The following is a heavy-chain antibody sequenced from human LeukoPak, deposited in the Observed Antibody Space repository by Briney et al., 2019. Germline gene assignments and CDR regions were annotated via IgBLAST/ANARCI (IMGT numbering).Heavy chain of an antibody. CDR3: AKSGPGYSSGWFAVYYFDY. V-gene: IGHV3-23*01. D-gene: IGHD6-19*01. Sequence: PGGSLRLSCAASGFTFSSYAMSWVRQAPGNGLEWVSAISGSGGSTYYADSVKGRFTISRDNSKNTLYLQMNSPRAEDTAVYYCAKSGPGYSSGWFAVYYFDYWGQGTLVTVSS. J-gene: IGHJ4*02. CDR2: ISGSGGST. CDR1: GFTFSSYA.